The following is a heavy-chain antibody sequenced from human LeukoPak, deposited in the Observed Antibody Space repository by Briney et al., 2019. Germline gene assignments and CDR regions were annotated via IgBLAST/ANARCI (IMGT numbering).Heavy chain of an antibody. CDR3: AKGRSGWAYYFDY. Sequence: ASXXXFSSYGMHWVRQAPGKGXEXGAVISYDGGNKYYADSVKGRLTISRDNSKNTLYLQMNSLRAEDTAVYYCAKGRSGWAYYFDYWGQGTLVTVSS. D-gene: IGHD6-19*01. CDR1: XXXFSSYG. CDR2: ISYDGGNK. J-gene: IGHJ4*02. V-gene: IGHV3-30*18.